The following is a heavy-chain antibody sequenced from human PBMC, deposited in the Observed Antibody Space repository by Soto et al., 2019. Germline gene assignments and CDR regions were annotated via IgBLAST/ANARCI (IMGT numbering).Heavy chain of an antibody. V-gene: IGHV4-4*02. D-gene: IGHD2-21*01. CDR2: IYHSGSA. Sequence: SETRSLTCTVSGASITRENWWRLVRHPPRKGLEWMGEIYHSGSANYNPSLKSRATISLDKSKSPFSLKLTSVTAADKAIYYCVRDRGAFCGHYPSPPPNFDSWGQGTPVTVSS. CDR3: VRDRGAFCGHYPSPPPNFDS. J-gene: IGHJ4*02. CDR1: GASITRENW.